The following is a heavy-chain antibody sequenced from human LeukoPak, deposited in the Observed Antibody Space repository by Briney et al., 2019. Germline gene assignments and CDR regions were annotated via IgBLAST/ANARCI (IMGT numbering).Heavy chain of an antibody. CDR1: GFTFSYYD. D-gene: IGHD3-9*01. CDR3: TKDYCGKFCSAV. V-gene: IGHV3-23*01. J-gene: IGHJ6*02. Sequence: GGSLRLSCTASGFTFSYYDMHWVRQAPGKGLEWVSTITKSGDSTYYVDSVKGRFTISRDNSKNTLYLQMNSLRAEDTAKYYCTKDYCGKFCSAVWGQGTTVTVSS. CDR2: ITKSGDST.